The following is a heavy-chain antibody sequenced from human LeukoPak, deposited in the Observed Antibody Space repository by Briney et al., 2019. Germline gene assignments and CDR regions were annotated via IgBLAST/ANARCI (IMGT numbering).Heavy chain of an antibody. Sequence: PGGSLRLSCAASGLTFSSYWMHWVRQAPGKGLVWVSRINTDGSNTGYADSVKGRFTISRDNAKNTVYLQINSLRAEDTALYYCARAMLDSSGRDYWGQGTLVTVSS. CDR1: GLTFSSYW. CDR2: INTDGSNT. CDR3: ARAMLDSSGRDY. V-gene: IGHV3-74*01. J-gene: IGHJ4*02. D-gene: IGHD3-22*01.